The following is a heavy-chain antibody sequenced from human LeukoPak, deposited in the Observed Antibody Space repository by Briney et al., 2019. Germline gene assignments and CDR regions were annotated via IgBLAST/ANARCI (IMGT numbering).Heavy chain of an antibody. J-gene: IGHJ4*02. CDR1: GGSISSGSYY. D-gene: IGHD3-3*01. CDR2: IYTSGST. Sequence: SETLSLTCTVSGGSISSGSYYWRWIRQPAGKGLEWIGRIYTSGSTNYNPSLKSRVTISVDTSKNQFSLKLSSVTAADTAVYYCARYTIFGVVIRTAYFDYWGQGTLVTVSS. V-gene: IGHV4-61*02. CDR3: ARYTIFGVVIRTAYFDY.